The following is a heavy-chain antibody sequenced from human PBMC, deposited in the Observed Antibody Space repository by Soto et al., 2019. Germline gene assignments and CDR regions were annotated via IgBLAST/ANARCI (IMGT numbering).Heavy chain of an antibody. CDR3: ASRDPGTSVDY. D-gene: IGHD1-7*01. CDR2: IYRTGST. J-gene: IGHJ4*02. Sequence: SAPLSLTCAVSGCSFTSNNWWTWVRQPPGQGLEWIGEIYRTGSTNYNPSLKSRVTISLDKSENQFSLKVTSLTAADTAVYYCASRDPGTSVDYWGQGTLVTVSS. V-gene: IGHV4-4*02. CDR1: GCSFTSNNW.